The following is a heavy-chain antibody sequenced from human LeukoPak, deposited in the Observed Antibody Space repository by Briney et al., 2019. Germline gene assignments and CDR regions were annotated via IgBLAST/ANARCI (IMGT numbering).Heavy chain of an antibody. J-gene: IGHJ4*02. CDR1: GFTFSSYA. CDR3: AKTQRGDYVRT. CDR2: ISYDGSNK. Sequence: PGGSLRLSCAASGFTFSSYAMHWVRQAPGKGLEWVAVISYDGSNKYYADSVKGRFTISRDNSKNTLYLQMNSLRAEDTAVYYCAKTQRGDYVRTWGQGTLVTVSS. V-gene: IGHV3-30*04. D-gene: IGHD4-17*01.